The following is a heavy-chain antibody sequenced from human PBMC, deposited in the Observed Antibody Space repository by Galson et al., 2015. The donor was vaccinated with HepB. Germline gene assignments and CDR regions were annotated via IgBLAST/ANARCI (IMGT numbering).Heavy chain of an antibody. V-gene: IGHV3-23*01. CDR1: GFTFSSYA. Sequence: SLRLSCAASGFTFSSYAMSWVRQAPGKGLEWVSAISGSGGSTYYADSVKGRFTISRDNSKNTLYLQMNSLRAEDTAVYYCAKGVTMVRGPGAEYFQHWGQGTLVTVSS. D-gene: IGHD3-10*01. CDR3: AKGVTMVRGPGAEYFQH. J-gene: IGHJ1*01. CDR2: ISGSGGST.